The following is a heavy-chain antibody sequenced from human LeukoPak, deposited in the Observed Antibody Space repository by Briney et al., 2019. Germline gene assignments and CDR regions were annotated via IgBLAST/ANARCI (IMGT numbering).Heavy chain of an antibody. CDR2: ISYDGSNK. CDR3: ARDGRYCSGGSCPRAIYYYYYGMDV. V-gene: IGHV3-30-3*01. J-gene: IGHJ6*02. Sequence: GGSLRLSCAASGFTFSSYAMHWVRQAPGKGLEWVAVISYDGSNKYYADSVKGRFTISRDNSKNTLYLQMNSLRAEDTAVYYCARDGRYCSGGSCPRAIYYYYYGMDVWGRGTTVTVSS. D-gene: IGHD2-15*01. CDR1: GFTFSSYA.